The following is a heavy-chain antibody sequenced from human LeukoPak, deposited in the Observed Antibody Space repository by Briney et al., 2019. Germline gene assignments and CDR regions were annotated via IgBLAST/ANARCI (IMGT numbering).Heavy chain of an antibody. CDR2: IRYDGSNK. V-gene: IGHV3-30*02. CDR3: AKDNYCSSTSCYATPIYYFDY. CDR1: GFTFSSYG. Sequence: PGGSLRLSCAASGFTFSSYGMHWVRQAPGKGLEWVAFIRYDGSNKYYADSVKGRFTISRDNSKNTLYLQMNSLRAEDTAVYYCAKDNYCSSTSCYATPIYYFDYWGQGTLVTVSS. D-gene: IGHD2-2*01. J-gene: IGHJ4*02.